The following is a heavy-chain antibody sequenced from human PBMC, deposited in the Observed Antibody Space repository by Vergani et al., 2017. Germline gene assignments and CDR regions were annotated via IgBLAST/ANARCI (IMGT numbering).Heavy chain of an antibody. CDR2: IYSTGST. D-gene: IGHD3-9*01. V-gene: IGHV4-59*13. CDR1: GGSFNTYY. Sequence: QVQLEESGPGLVKPSETLSLTCTVSGGSFNTYYWSWIRQSPGKGLEWIGYIYSTGSTNYNPSLNSRVTMSVDTSKNQFSLKFRSVTAADTAVYFCASVMYRDEASTGYRLEGMDIWGQGTTVTISS. J-gene: IGHJ6*02. CDR3: ASVMYRDEASTGYRLEGMDI.